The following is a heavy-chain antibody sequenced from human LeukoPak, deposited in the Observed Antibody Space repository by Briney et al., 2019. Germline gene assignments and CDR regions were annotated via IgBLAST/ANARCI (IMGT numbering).Heavy chain of an antibody. CDR3: ARATSIVRGVFDY. Sequence: GGSLRLSCAASGFTFSNYWMSWVRQAPGKGLEWVANIKQEGSEKYYVDSVKGRFIISRDNAKSSLYLQMNSLRAEDTAVYYCARATSIVRGVFDYWGQGTLVTVSS. D-gene: IGHD3-10*01. V-gene: IGHV3-7*03. J-gene: IGHJ4*02. CDR1: GFTFSNYW. CDR2: IKQEGSEK.